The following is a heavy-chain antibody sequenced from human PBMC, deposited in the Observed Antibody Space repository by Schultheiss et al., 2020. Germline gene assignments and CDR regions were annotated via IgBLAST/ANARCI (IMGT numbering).Heavy chain of an antibody. CDR3: AKDRGDGYNYYYGMDV. V-gene: IGHV3-33*03. Sequence: GGSLRLSCAASGFTFSSYWMSWVRQAPGKGLEWVAVIWYDGSNKYYADSVKGRFTISRDNAKNSLYLQMNSLRAEDTAVYYCAKDRGDGYNYYYGMDVWGQGTTVTVYS. CDR1: GFTFSSYW. D-gene: IGHD5-24*01. CDR2: IWYDGSNK. J-gene: IGHJ6*02.